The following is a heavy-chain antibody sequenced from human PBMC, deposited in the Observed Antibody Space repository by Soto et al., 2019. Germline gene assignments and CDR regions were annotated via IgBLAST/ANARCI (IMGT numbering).Heavy chain of an antibody. CDR2: IKSKYDGGTT. CDR3: STEGYYFYY. D-gene: IGHD3-22*01. Sequence: GGSLRLSCTASGFIFSNAWMNWVRQVPGKGLEWVGRIKSKYDGGTTDYAAPVKGRFTIARDDSKSTVYLQMNSLKTEDTAIYYCSTEGYYFYYWGQETLVTVSS. J-gene: IGHJ4*02. V-gene: IGHV3-15*07. CDR1: GFIFSNAW.